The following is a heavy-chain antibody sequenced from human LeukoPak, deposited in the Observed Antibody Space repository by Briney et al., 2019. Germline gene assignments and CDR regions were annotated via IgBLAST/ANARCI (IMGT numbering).Heavy chain of an antibody. CDR2: FKWDGIV. J-gene: IGHJ3*02. CDR1: GFSASTFS. V-gene: IGHV3-74*01. CDR3: AGEDVPLFKDAFDI. Sequence: PGGSLTLSCAASGFSASTFSMHWVRQVPGKGLVWVSRFKWDGIVSYADSVKGRFTISRDNAKNTVLLQMNSLRAEDTALYYCAGEDVPLFKDAFDIWGQGTMVTVSS. D-gene: IGHD2-2*01.